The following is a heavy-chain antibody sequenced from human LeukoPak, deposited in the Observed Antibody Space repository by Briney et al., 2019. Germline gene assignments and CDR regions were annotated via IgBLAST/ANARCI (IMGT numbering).Heavy chain of an antibody. D-gene: IGHD3-22*01. CDR3: ARRDSSGYEAPFDY. J-gene: IGHJ4*02. CDR1: GFTFSSYA. CDR2: ISSSGSTI. Sequence: PGGSLRLSCAASGFTFSSYAMSWVRQAPGKGLEWVSYISSSGSTICYADSVKGRFTISRDNAKNSLYLQMNSLRAEDTAVYYCARRDSSGYEAPFDYWGQGTLVTVSS. V-gene: IGHV3-48*03.